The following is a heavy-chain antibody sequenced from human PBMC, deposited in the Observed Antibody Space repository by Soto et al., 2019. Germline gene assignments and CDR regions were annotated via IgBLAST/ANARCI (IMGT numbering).Heavy chain of an antibody. Sequence: GGSLRLSCAASGFTFSSYGMHWVRQAPGKGLEWVAVIWYDGSNQYYADSVKGRFTISRDNSKNTLYLQLNSLRAEDTAVYYCARDGSPWVCQYYFDYWGQGTLVTVSS. J-gene: IGHJ4*02. CDR1: GFTFSSYG. D-gene: IGHD4-4*01. CDR3: ARDGSPWVCQYYFDY. V-gene: IGHV3-33*01. CDR2: IWYDGSNQ.